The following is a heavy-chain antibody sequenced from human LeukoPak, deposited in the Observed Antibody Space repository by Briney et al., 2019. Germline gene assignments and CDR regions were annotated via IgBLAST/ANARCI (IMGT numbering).Heavy chain of an antibody. J-gene: IGHJ6*02. CDR1: GDSIRNRSYY. Sequence: SETLSLTCSVSGDSIRNRSYYWGWIRQPPGKGLAWIGSISYTGSTYYNPSLQSRVTISADMSKNHLSVKLSSVTAADTAVYYCARVAAGTYWYHAMDVWGQGTTVTVSS. CDR3: ARVAAGTYWYHAMDV. CDR2: ISYTGST. V-gene: IGHV4-39*07. D-gene: IGHD2-15*01.